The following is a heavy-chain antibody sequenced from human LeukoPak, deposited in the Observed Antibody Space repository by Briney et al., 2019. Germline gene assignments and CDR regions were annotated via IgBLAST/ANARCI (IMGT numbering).Heavy chain of an antibody. CDR3: ARRYNGSDY. CDR2: IYYSGST. Sequence: SETLSLTCTVSGGSIRSNSYYWGWIRQPPGKGLEWLGSIYYSGSTYYINPSLKSRVTLSVDKSKNQFSLKLSSVTAADTAVYYCARRYNGSDYWGQGTLVTVSS. V-gene: IGHV4-39*07. J-gene: IGHJ4*02. CDR1: GGSIRSNSYY. D-gene: IGHD5-24*01.